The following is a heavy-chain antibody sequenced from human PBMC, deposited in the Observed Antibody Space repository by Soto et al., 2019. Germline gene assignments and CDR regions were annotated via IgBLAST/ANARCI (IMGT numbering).Heavy chain of an antibody. J-gene: IGHJ4*02. CDR3: ARSVTYDFWSGYYTLDYFDY. Sequence: SVKVSCKASGGTFSSYAISWVRQAPGQGLEWMGGIIPIFGTANCAQKFQGRVTITADESTSTAYMELSSLRSEDTAVYYCARSVTYDFWSGYYTLDYFDYWGQGTLVTVSS. V-gene: IGHV1-69*13. D-gene: IGHD3-3*01. CDR1: GGTFSSYA. CDR2: IIPIFGTA.